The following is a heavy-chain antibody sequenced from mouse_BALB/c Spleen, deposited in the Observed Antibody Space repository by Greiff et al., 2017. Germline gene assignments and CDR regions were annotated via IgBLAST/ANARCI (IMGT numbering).Heavy chain of an antibody. CDR3: AGGEQTVLDY. V-gene: IGHV5-6-5*01. CDR1: GFTFSSYA. J-gene: IGHJ2*01. CDR2: ISSGGST. Sequence: EVHLVESGGGLVKPGGSLKLSCAASGFTFSSYAMSWVRQTPEKRLEWVASISSGGSTYYSDSVKGRFTISRDNARNVLYLQMSSLRSEDTAMYFCAGGEQTVLDYWGQGTTLTVSS.